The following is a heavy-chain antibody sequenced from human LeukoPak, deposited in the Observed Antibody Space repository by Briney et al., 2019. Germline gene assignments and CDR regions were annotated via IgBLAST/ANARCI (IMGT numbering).Heavy chain of an antibody. CDR3: ARGADTGYSSDS. J-gene: IGHJ5*02. D-gene: IGHD6-19*01. CDR2: LSTSSNYI. CDR1: GFSFSSHS. V-gene: IGHV3-21*01. Sequence: GGSLRLSCAASGFSFSSHSMNWVRQAPGKGREWVSSLSTSSNYIYYADSLKGRFTISRDNAKNTLYLQMNSLRAEDTAVYYCARGADTGYSSDSWGQGTLVTVSS.